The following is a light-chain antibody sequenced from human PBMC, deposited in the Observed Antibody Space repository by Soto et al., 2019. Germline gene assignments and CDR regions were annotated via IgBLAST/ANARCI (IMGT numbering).Light chain of an antibody. CDR1: QGISTY. V-gene: IGKV1-39*01. Sequence: IQVTQSPSSLSASVGDRVTITCRASQGISTYLNWYQQKPGKAPKLLIYAASSLQSGVPSRFSGSGSETDFTLTISSLQPEDFATYSCQHSTTWTFGQGTKVDI. CDR2: AAS. CDR3: QHSTTWT. J-gene: IGKJ1*01.